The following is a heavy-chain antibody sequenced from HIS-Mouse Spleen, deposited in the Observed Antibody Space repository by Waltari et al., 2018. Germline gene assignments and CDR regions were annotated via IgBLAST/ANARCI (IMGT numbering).Heavy chain of an antibody. CDR2: ISYDGSNK. CDR1: GFTFDCYG. CDR3: AKASSGWLDY. V-gene: IGHV3-30*18. Sequence: QVQLVESGGGVVQPGRSLRLSCAASGFTFDCYGLHGVRQAPGKGLEWVAVISYDGSNKYYADSVKGRFTISRDNSKNTLYLQMNSLRAEDTAVYYCAKASSGWLDYWGQGTLVTVSS. J-gene: IGHJ4*02. D-gene: IGHD6-19*01.